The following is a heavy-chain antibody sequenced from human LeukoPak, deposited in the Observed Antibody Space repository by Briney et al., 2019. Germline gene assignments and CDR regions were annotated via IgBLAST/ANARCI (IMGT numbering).Heavy chain of an antibody. Sequence: SETLSLTCAVYGGSFADYYWSWIRHLPGKGLEWIGEIHHRAGANYNPSLWGRVTISADTSKNQFSLHLTSVTAADTATFYCARGPVRDDGLTGISYYFGLDVWGHGTTVTVFS. CDR3: ARGPVRDDGLTGISYYFGLDV. CDR2: IHHRAGA. V-gene: IGHV4-34*01. D-gene: IGHD2-21*02. J-gene: IGHJ6*02. CDR1: GGSFADYY.